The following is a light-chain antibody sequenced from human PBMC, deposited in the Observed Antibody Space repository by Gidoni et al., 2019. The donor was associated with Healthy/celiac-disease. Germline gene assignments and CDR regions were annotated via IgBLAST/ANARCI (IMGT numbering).Light chain of an antibody. Sequence: EIVLTQSPATLSLSPGERATLSCRASQSVSSYLAWYQQKPGQAPRLLIYDASNRATGIPARFSGSGSGTDCTLTISSLEPEDFAVYYCQQRSSGRSMYTFGQGTKLEIK. J-gene: IGKJ2*01. CDR3: QQRSSGRSMYT. CDR2: DAS. CDR1: QSVSSY. V-gene: IGKV3-11*01.